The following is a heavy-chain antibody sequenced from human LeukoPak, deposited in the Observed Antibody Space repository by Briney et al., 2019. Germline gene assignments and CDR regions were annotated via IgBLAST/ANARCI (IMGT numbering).Heavy chain of an antibody. J-gene: IGHJ4*02. V-gene: IGHV3-30-3*01. CDR1: GFTFSSYA. CDR3: ARVPQWLAGYFDY. Sequence: GGSLRLSCAASGFTFSSYAMSWVRQAPGKGLEWVAVISYDGSNKYYADSVKGRFTISRDNSKNTLYLQMNSLRAEDTAVYYCARVPQWLAGYFDYWGQGTLVTVSS. CDR2: ISYDGSNK. D-gene: IGHD6-19*01.